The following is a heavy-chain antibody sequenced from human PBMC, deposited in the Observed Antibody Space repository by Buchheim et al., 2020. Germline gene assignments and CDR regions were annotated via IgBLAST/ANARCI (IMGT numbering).Heavy chain of an antibody. J-gene: IGHJ3*02. V-gene: IGHV3-30*04. Sequence: QVQLVESGGGVVQPGRSLRLSCAASGFTFSSYAMHWVRQAPGKGLEWVAVISYDGSNKYYADSVKGRCTISRDNSKNTQYLQMNSLRAEDTAVYYCARARIQLWLDAFDIWGQGT. CDR2: ISYDGSNK. CDR1: GFTFSSYA. D-gene: IGHD5-18*01. CDR3: ARARIQLWLDAFDI.